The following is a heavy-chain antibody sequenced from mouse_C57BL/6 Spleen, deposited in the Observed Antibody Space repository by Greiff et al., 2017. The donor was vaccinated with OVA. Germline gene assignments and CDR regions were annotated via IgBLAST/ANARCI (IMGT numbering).Heavy chain of an antibody. J-gene: IGHJ3*01. CDR3: ARQYTGAWFAY. D-gene: IGHD4-1*01. CDR1: GYAFTNYL. CDR2: INPGSGGT. Sequence: QVQLQQSGAELVRPGTSVKVSCKASGYAFTNYLIEWVKQRPGQGLEWIGVINPGSGGTNYNEKFKGKATLTADKSSSTAYMQLSSLTSEDSAVYFCARQYTGAWFAYWGQETLVTVSA. V-gene: IGHV1-54*01.